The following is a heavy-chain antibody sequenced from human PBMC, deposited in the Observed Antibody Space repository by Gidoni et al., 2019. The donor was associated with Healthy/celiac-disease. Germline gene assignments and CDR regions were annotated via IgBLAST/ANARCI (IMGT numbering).Heavy chain of an antibody. V-gene: IGHV1-3*01. CDR1: GYTFTSYA. CDR3: ARDNSSSRPNGMDV. CDR2: INAGNGNT. Sequence: QVQLVQSGAEVKKPGASVKVSCKASGYTFTSYAMHWVRQAPGQRLEWMVWINAGNGNTKYSQKFQGRVTITRDTSASTAYMELSSLRSEDTAVYYCARDNSSSRPNGMDVWGQGTTVTVSS. D-gene: IGHD6-6*01. J-gene: IGHJ6*02.